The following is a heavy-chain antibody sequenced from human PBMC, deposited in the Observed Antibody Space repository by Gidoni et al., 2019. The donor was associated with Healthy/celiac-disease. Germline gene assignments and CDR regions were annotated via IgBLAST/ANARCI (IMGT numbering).Heavy chain of an antibody. V-gene: IGHV4-34*01. Sequence: QVQLQQWGAGLLKPSETLSLPCAVYGGSFSGYYWSWIRQPPGKGLEWIGEINHSGSTNDNPSLKSRVTISVDTSKNQFSLKLTAVTAADTAVYYGARGGKQQPEGPWGQGTLVTVSS. CDR2: INHSGST. D-gene: IGHD6-13*01. CDR1: GGSFSGYY. J-gene: IGHJ5*02. CDR3: ARGGKQQPEGP.